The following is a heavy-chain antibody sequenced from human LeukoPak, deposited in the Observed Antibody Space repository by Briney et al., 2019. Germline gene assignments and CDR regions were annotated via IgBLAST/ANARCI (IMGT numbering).Heavy chain of an antibody. V-gene: IGHV1-24*01. CDR3: TTVDSSGYCDF. J-gene: IGHJ4*02. D-gene: IGHD3-22*01. CDR1: GYSFSELS. CDR2: FDPEDDET. Sequence: ASVKVSCKVSGYSFSELSIYWVRQAPGNGLEWMGGFDPEDDETIYAQSFQGRVTMTEDTSTDTAYMELSSLRSEDTAVYYCTTVDSSGYCDFWGQGTLVTVSS.